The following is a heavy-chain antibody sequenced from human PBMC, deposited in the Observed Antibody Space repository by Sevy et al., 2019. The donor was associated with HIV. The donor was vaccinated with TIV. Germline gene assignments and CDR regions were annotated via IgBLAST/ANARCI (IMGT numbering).Heavy chain of an antibody. CDR2: IYHSGST. Sequence: SETLSLTCAVSGYSISSGYYWGWIRQPPGKGLEWIGSIYHSGSTYYNPSLKSRVTISVDTSKNQFSLKLGSVTAADTAVYYCARERRVGGWYAADFDYWGQGTLVTVSS. D-gene: IGHD6-19*01. CDR3: ARERRVGGWYAADFDY. J-gene: IGHJ4*02. V-gene: IGHV4-38-2*02. CDR1: GYSISSGYY.